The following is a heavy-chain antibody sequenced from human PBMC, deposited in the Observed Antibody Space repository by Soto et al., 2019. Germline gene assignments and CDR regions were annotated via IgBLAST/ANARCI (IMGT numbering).Heavy chain of an antibody. CDR1: GYSFTNYW. D-gene: IGHD3-10*01. J-gene: IGHJ6*02. CDR3: ARQNYHGSGNYYGMDV. Sequence: GESLKISCKGSGYSFTNYWIGWVRQMPGKGLGWMAIVYPGDSDTRYSPSFQGQVTISADKSISTAYLQWSSLKASDTAMYYCARQNYHGSGNYYGMDVWGQGTTVTVSS. CDR2: VYPGDSDT. V-gene: IGHV5-51*01.